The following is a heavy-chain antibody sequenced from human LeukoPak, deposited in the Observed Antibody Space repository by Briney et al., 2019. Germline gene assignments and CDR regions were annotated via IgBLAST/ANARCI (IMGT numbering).Heavy chain of an antibody. J-gene: IGHJ5*02. D-gene: IGHD3-10*01. CDR2: MNPNKGKT. CDR3: VRDGEGVAISVNYWFDP. CDR1: GFSSTSYD. V-gene: IGHV1-8*01. Sequence: ASVKVSCKASGFSSTSYDINWVRQASGQGFEWMGWMNPNKGKTGYAQKFQGRVTMTRDTSISTAYMELRDLTSEDTAVYYCVRDGEGVAISVNYWFDPWGQGTLVTVSS.